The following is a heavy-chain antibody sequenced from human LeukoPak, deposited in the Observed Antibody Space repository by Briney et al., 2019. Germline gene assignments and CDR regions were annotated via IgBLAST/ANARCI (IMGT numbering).Heavy chain of an antibody. Sequence: GGSLRLSCAASGFTFSSYSMNWVRQAPGKGLEWVSYISSSSTTIYYADSVKGRFTISRDNAKNSLYLQMNSLRAEDTAVYYCARGHHYSGSYYESGYYYYYMDVWGKGTTVTVSS. CDR3: ARGHHYSGSYYESGYYYYYMDV. CDR1: GFTFSSYS. J-gene: IGHJ6*03. CDR2: ISSSSTTI. D-gene: IGHD1-26*01. V-gene: IGHV3-48*01.